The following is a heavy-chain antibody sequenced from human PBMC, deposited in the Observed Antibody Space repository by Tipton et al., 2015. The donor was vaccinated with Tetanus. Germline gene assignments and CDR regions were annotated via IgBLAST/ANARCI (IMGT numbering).Heavy chain of an antibody. CDR3: ARMGFTYGQVVY. Sequence: TLSLTCSVSGDSISSFYWSWIRQPAGKGLEWIGRIYTSGSTNYNPSLKSRVTMSADMSKNQFSLKLTSVTAADTATYYCARMGFTYGQVVYWGQGTLVTVAS. J-gene: IGHJ4*02. CDR2: IYTSGST. D-gene: IGHD5-18*01. V-gene: IGHV4-4*07. CDR1: GDSISSFY.